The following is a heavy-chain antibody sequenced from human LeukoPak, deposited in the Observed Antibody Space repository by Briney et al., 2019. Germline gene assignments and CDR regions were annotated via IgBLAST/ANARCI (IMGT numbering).Heavy chain of an antibody. D-gene: IGHD2-8*01. CDR3: AKHPPRRSVLMVYANSGYYYYMDV. V-gene: IGHV3-23*01. Sequence: GGSLRLSCAASGFTFSSYAMSWVRQAPGKGLEWVSAISGSGGSTYYADSVKGRFTISRDNSKNTVYVQMNSLRAEDTGVYYCAKHPPRRSVLMVYANSGYYYYMDVWGKGTTVTISS. J-gene: IGHJ6*03. CDR1: GFTFSSYA. CDR2: ISGSGGST.